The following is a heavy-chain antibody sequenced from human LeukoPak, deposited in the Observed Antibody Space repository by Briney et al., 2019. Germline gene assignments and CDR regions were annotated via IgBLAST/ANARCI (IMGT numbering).Heavy chain of an antibody. Sequence: GGSLRLSCAASGFTFSSYGMHWVRQAPGKGLEWVANIKQDGSEKYYVDSVKGRFTISRDNAKNSLYLQMNSLRAEDTAVYYCARAKVPAAISFYFDYWGQGTLVTVSS. J-gene: IGHJ4*02. D-gene: IGHD2-2*01. CDR2: IKQDGSEK. V-gene: IGHV3-7*01. CDR3: ARAKVPAAISFYFDY. CDR1: GFTFSSYG.